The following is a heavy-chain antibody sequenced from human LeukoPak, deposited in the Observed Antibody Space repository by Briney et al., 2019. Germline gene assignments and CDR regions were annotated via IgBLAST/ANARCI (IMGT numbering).Heavy chain of an antibody. CDR2: VSSSSTNK. J-gene: IGHJ4*02. V-gene: IGHV3-21*01. CDR1: GSTFSSYA. Sequence: GGSLRLSCAASGSTFSSYAMNWVRQAPGKGLEWVSSVSSSSTNKFYADSVKGRFTISRDDAKNSLYLQMNSLRADDTAVYYCISSTPTSDYWGQGTLVTVSS. CDR3: ISSTPTSDY.